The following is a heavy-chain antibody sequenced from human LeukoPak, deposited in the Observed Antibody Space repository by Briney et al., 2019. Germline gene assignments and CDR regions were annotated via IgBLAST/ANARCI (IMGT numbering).Heavy chain of an antibody. V-gene: IGHV3-30*02. J-gene: IGHJ4*02. CDR2: IRYDGSNK. Sequence: GGSLRLSCAASGFTFSSYGMHWVRQAPGKGLEGVAFIRYDGSNKYYADSVKGRFTISRDNSKNKQYLQMNSLRVEDTAVYYCARGSEDYDSSGYYYDLGDYWGQGTLVTVSS. D-gene: IGHD3-22*01. CDR3: ARGSEDYDSSGYYYDLGDY. CDR1: GFTFSSYG.